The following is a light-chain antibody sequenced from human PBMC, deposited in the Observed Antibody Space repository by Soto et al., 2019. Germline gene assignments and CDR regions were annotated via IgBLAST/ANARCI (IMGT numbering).Light chain of an antibody. Sequence: DIQMTQSPSSLSASVGDRVTITCRASQTISSYLHWYQQKPGNAPRLLIYAASSLQSGVPSRFSGSGSGTDFTLTISGLQLEDFATYYCQQSYSNYPTFGPGTKVDI. V-gene: IGKV1-39*01. CDR1: QTISSY. CDR2: AAS. J-gene: IGKJ3*01. CDR3: QQSYSNYPT.